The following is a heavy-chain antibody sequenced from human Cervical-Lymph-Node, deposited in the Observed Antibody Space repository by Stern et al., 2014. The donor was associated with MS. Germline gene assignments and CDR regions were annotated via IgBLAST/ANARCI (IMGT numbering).Heavy chain of an antibody. J-gene: IGHJ5*02. D-gene: IGHD2-15*01. CDR1: GGTFSSSYA. Sequence: QVQLVQSGAEVKKPGSSVKVSCKASGGTFSSSYAVSWVRQAPGQGLEWMGRIIPLLGLPNYAQKFQSRLTITADNSTTTVYMELSSLTSEDTAIYYCARGIVTNRPAATLHNLFDPWGQGTLVTVSS. CDR2: IIPLLGLP. CDR3: ARGIVTNRPAATLHNLFDP. V-gene: IGHV1-69*09.